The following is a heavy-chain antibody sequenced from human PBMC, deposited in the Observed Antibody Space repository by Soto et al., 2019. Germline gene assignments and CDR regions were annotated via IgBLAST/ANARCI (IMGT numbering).Heavy chain of an antibody. CDR1: VGTFSSYA. J-gene: IGHJ6*02. CDR2: FIPIVGTA. V-gene: IGHV1-69*12. CDR3: GVSPGGDCYYGMDV. D-gene: IGHD1-26*01. Sequence: QVQLVQSGAEVKKPGSSVKVSCKASVGTFSSYAINWVRQAPGQGLEWMGGFIPIVGTAKPAQKFQGRVTITADESTSTAYKEVRSRRSEDTAVYYCGVSPGGDCYYGMDVWGQGTTVTVSS.